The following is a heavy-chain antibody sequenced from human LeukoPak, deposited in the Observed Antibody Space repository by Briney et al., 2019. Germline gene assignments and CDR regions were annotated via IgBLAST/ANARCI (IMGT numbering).Heavy chain of an antibody. Sequence: ASVKVSCKASGYTFTSYYMHWVRQAPGQGLEWMGIINPSVGSTSYAQKFQGRVTMTRDMSTSTVYMAPSSLSSEDTAVYSCARVPTVRGVIQPHFDYWGQGTLVTVSS. CDR1: GYTFTSYY. CDR3: ARVPTVRGVIQPHFDY. D-gene: IGHD3-10*01. V-gene: IGHV1-46*01. J-gene: IGHJ4*02. CDR2: INPSVGST.